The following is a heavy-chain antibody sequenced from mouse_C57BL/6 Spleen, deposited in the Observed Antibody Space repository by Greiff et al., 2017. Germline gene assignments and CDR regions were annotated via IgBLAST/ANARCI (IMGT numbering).Heavy chain of an antibody. D-gene: IGHD1-1*01. J-gene: IGHJ1*03. V-gene: IGHV1-64*01. Sequence: VQLQQPGAELVKPGASVKLSCKASGYTFTSYWMHWVKQRPGQGLEWIGMIHPNSGSTNYNEKFKSKATLTVDKSSRTAYMQLSSLTSEDSAVYYCALTTVVAHWYFDVWGTGTTVTVSS. CDR1: GYTFTSYW. CDR3: ALTTVVAHWYFDV. CDR2: IHPNSGST.